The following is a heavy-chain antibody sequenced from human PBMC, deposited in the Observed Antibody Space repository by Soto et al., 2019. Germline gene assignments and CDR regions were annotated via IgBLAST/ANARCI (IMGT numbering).Heavy chain of an antibody. J-gene: IGHJ4*02. Sequence: GGSLRLSCAASGFTFSSYGMHWVRQAPGKGLEWVAVISYDGSNKYYADSVKGRFTISRDNSKNTLYLQMNSLRAEDTAVYYCAKDRQWLANYSDYWGQGTLVTVSS. D-gene: IGHD6-19*01. CDR2: ISYDGSNK. CDR1: GFTFSSYG. V-gene: IGHV3-30*18. CDR3: AKDRQWLANYSDY.